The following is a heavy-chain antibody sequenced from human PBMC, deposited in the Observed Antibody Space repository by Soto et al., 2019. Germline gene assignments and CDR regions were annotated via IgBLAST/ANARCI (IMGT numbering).Heavy chain of an antibody. V-gene: IGHV4-61*01. CDR2: IFQSVST. D-gene: IGHD2-2*01. Sequence: SETLSLTCAVSGGSISSSNYWSWIRQPPGKGLEWIAYIFQSVSTSYNPSLQSRVTISVDTSKNQFSLKLSSVTAADTAVYYCAREPYIVLVPAAIVYHYYGMDVWGQGTTVTVSS. CDR1: GGSISSSNY. CDR3: AREPYIVLVPAAIVYHYYGMDV. J-gene: IGHJ6*02.